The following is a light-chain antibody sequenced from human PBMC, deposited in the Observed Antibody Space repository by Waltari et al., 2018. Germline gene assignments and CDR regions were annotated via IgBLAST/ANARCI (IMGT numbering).Light chain of an antibody. Sequence: IVLTQSPATLSLSQGERATRSCRARKSASKYVAWYQKRHGQAPRLLIYDASNRATGVPARFDAFGAGTDFTCTISSLEPEDSAVYYCQQRNDWPLTFGGGTRVDIK. J-gene: IGKJ4*01. V-gene: IGKV3-11*01. CDR3: QQRNDWPLT. CDR1: KSASKY. CDR2: DAS.